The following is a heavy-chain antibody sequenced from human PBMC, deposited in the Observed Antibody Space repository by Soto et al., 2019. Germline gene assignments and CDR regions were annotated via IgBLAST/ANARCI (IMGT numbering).Heavy chain of an antibody. CDR1: GGSISSSSYY. V-gene: IGHV4-39*01. CDR2: IYYSGST. J-gene: IGHJ5*02. Sequence: SETLSLTCTVSGGSISSSSYYWGWIRQPPGKGLEWIGSIYYSGSTYYNPSLKSRVTISVDTSKNQFSLKLSSVTAADTAVYYCARQNSGYVDLLWFDPWGQGTLVTVSS. D-gene: IGHD5-12*01. CDR3: ARQNSGYVDLLWFDP.